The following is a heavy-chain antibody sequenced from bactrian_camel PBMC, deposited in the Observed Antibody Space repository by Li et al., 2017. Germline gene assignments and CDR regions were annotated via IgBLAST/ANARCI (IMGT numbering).Heavy chain of an antibody. V-gene: IGHV3S55*01. CDR3: AAGRWRSGDKLSQDPYFP. J-gene: IGHJ6*01. CDR2: LSRRGNT. CDR1: KFTVNDHD. D-gene: IGHD1*01. Sequence: HVQLVESGGGSVQAGGSLRLSCIVSKFTVNDHDMAWYRQAPGNECKLVASLSRRGNTYYPDAMKGRFTISEDNARNTLYLQMNSLKPGDTAMYYCAAGRWRSGDKLSQDPYFPCGQGTQVTVS.